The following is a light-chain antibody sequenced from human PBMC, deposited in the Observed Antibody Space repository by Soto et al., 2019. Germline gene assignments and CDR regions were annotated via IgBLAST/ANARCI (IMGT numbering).Light chain of an antibody. Sequence: EIVLTQSPGTLSLSPGERATLSCRASQSVSSSYLAWYQQKPGQAPRLLIYGASSRATGIPDRFSGCGSGTDFTLTISRLEPEDFAVYYCQQYGSSPPEVTFGPGTKVDIK. CDR3: QQYGSSPPEVT. CDR2: GAS. CDR1: QSVSSSY. J-gene: IGKJ3*01. V-gene: IGKV3-20*01.